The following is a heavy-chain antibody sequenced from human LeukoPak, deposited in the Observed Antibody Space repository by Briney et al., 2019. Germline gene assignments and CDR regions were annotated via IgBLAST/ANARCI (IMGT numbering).Heavy chain of an antibody. CDR2: ISSSSSNI. J-gene: IGHJ4*02. V-gene: IGHV3-48*01. D-gene: IGHD3-22*01. CDR1: GFTFSSYS. Sequence: GGSLRLSCAASGFTFSSYSMNWVRQAPGKGLEWASYISSSSSNIYYADSVKGRFTISRDNAKNSLYLQMNSLRAEDTALYYCARDPTHESSGYPFDYWGQGTLVTVSS. CDR3: ARDPTHESSGYPFDY.